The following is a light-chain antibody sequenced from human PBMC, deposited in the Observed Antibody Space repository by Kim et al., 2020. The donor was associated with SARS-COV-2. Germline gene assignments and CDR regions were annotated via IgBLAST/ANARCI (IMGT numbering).Light chain of an antibody. CDR2: QDS. Sequence: SYELTQPPSVSVSPGQTASITCSGDKLGDKYACWYQQKPGQSPVLVIYQDSKRPSGIPERFSGSNSGNTATLTISGTQAMDEADYYCQAWDSSTAGNYVFGTGTKVTVL. J-gene: IGLJ1*01. V-gene: IGLV3-1*01. CDR3: QAWDSSTAGNYV. CDR1: KLGDKY.